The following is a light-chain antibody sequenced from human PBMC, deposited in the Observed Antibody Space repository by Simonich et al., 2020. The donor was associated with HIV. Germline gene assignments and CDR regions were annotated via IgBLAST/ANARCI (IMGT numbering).Light chain of an antibody. CDR1: QGVSSY. CDR3: QHRSNWPPT. J-gene: IGKJ1*01. CDR2: DAS. Sequence: EIVLTQSPATLSLSPGERGTLSCRASQGVSSYLAWYQQKPGQAPRLLIDDASNRATGIPARFSGSGSGTDFTLTSSSLEAEDFAVYYCQHRSNWPPTFDQGTKVDIK. V-gene: IGKV3-11*01.